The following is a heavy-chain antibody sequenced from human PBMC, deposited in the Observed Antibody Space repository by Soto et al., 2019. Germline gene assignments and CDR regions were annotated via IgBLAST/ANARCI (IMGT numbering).Heavy chain of an antibody. D-gene: IGHD3-10*01. CDR1: GYTFTSYG. CDR2: ISAYNGNT. V-gene: IGHV1-18*04. Sequence: ASVKVSCRASGYTFTSYGSSGVRQAPGQGLEWMGWISAYNGNTNYAQKLRGRVTMTTDTSTSTAYMKLRSLRSHDTAVYYCATGSGRADVDYYYYGMEVFRQGTTVAFCS. CDR3: ATGSGRADVDYYYYGMEV. J-gene: IGHJ6*02.